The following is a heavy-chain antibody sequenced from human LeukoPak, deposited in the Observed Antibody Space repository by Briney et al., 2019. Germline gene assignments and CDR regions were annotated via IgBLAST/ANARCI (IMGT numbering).Heavy chain of an antibody. D-gene: IGHD4-17*01. CDR2: IYYSGST. Sequence: SETLSLTCTVSGGSISSYYWSWIRQPPGKGLEWTGYIYYSGSTNYNPSLKSRVTISVDTSKNQFSLKLSSVTAADTAVYYCARHPLTTVVTPFWYFDLWGRGTLVTVSS. CDR1: GGSISSYY. V-gene: IGHV4-59*08. CDR3: ARHPLTTVVTPFWYFDL. J-gene: IGHJ2*01.